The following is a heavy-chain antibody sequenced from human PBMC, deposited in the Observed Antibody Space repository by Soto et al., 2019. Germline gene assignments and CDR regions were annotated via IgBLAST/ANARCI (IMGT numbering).Heavy chain of an antibody. J-gene: IGHJ6*02. CDR1: GGTFSSYA. D-gene: IGHD2-2*01. V-gene: IGHV1-69*01. Sequence: QVQLAQSGAEVKKPGSSVKVSCKASGGTFSSYAISWVRQAPGQGLEWMGGIIPISDTTNYAQKFQGRVTITADESTSTAYMELSSLRSEDTAVYYCARSQGSSTSLEIYYYYYYGMDVWGQGTMVTVSS. CDR2: IIPISDTT. CDR3: ARSQGSSTSLEIYYYYYYGMDV.